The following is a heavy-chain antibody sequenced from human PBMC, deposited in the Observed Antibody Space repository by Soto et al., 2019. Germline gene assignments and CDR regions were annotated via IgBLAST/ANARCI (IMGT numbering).Heavy chain of an antibody. CDR2: LSYAGDT. CDR1: GFTLSTYD. CDR3: ANNPHSASEYYYKDV. V-gene: IGHV3-13*01. J-gene: IGHJ6*03. D-gene: IGHD6-25*01. Sequence: EVQLVESGGGLVQPGGSLRLSCAASGFTLSTYDMHWVRQATGKGLEWVAALSYAGDTYYPGSVKGRFTVSRESAKNCVYLQMNRMTAVDTAVYYSANNPHSASEYYYKDVWGKGTTDTVS.